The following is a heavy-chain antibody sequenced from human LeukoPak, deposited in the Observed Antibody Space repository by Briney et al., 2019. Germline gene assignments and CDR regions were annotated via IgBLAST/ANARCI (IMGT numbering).Heavy chain of an antibody. CDR3: ARDKRSSGQRY. J-gene: IGHJ4*02. Sequence: PSETLSLTCAVSGGSISSSNWWSWVRQPPGKGLEWIGEIYHSGSTYYNPSLKSRVTISVDTPKNQFSLKLSSVTAADTAVYYCARDKRSSGQRYWGQGTLVTVSS. CDR1: GGSISSSNW. D-gene: IGHD3-10*01. CDR2: IYHSGST. V-gene: IGHV4-4*02.